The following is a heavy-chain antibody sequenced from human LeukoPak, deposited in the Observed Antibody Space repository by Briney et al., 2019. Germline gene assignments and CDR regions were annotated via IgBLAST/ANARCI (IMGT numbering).Heavy chain of an antibody. D-gene: IGHD6-19*01. V-gene: IGHV4-39*07. CDR1: GGSISSSSYY. J-gene: IGHJ1*01. CDR3: ARGGWYPESFQH. Sequence: SETLSLTCTVSGGSISSSSYYWGWIRQPPGKGLEWIGSIYYSGSTLYNPSLTSRVTISVDTSKNQFSLKLSSVTAADTAVYYCARGGWYPESFQHWGQGALVTVSS. CDR2: IYYSGST.